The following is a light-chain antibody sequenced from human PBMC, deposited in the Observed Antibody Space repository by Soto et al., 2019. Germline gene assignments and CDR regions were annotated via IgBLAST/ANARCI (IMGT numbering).Light chain of an antibody. V-gene: IGKV3-15*01. CDR3: QQHDEWPRT. J-gene: IGKJ4*01. CDR1: QNVKTR. CDR2: DAF. Sequence: EKVMTQSPATLSVSPGERATLYCRASQNVKTRLAWYQQKPGQAPRLLIYDAFTRATGIPARFSGSASGTKFTLSISSLQSEDFAVYYCQQHDEWPRTFCGGTKVDIK.